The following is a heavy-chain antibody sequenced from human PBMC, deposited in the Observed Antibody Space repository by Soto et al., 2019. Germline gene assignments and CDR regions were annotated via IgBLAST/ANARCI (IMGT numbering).Heavy chain of an antibody. CDR1: GFTFSSYA. CDR2: ISGSGGST. V-gene: IGHV3-23*01. D-gene: IGHD6-13*01. J-gene: IGHJ6*02. Sequence: PGGSLRLSCAASGFTFSSYAMSWVRQAPGKGLEWVSAISGSGGSTYYADSVKGRFTISRDNSKNTLYLQMNSLRAEDTAVYYCAKEEAYSSSWYYYYGMDVWGQGTTVTVS. CDR3: AKEEAYSSSWYYYYGMDV.